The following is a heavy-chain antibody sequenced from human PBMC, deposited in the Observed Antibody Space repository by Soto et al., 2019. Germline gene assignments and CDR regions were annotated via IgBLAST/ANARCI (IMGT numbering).Heavy chain of an antibody. J-gene: IGHJ4*02. D-gene: IGHD6-19*01. V-gene: IGHV4-4*02. CDR3: VRDSGNGWKDY. Sequence: QVQLQESGPGLVKPSGTLSLTCAVSGGSISSTNWWNWVRLPPGKGLEWIGEIDHSGSTNYNPSLKSRVTMSVDKPKNQFSLKLSSVTAADTAVYYCVRDSGNGWKDYWGQGTLVTVSS. CDR2: IDHSGST. CDR1: GGSISSTNW.